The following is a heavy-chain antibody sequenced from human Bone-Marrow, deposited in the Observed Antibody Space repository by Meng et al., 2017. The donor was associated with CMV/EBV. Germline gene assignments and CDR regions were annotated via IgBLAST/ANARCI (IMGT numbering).Heavy chain of an antibody. CDR2: IYHTGST. Sequence: GSLRLSCAVYGGSFSGYYWSWVRQPPGRGLEWIGEIYHTGSTNYNPSLKSRVFMSLDQSRNQFSLILTSVTAADTAVYFCARGGGYYFDYWGRGTLVTVSS. J-gene: IGHJ4*02. CDR1: GGSFSGYY. D-gene: IGHD4-23*01. CDR3: ARGGGYYFDY. V-gene: IGHV4-34*01.